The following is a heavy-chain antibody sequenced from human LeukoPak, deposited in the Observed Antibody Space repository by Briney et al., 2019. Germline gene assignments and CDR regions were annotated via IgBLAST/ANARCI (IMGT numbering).Heavy chain of an antibody. D-gene: IGHD3-16*02. J-gene: IGHJ4*02. CDR2: ISGSGDST. CDR3: AKVRYMGNYWDC. V-gene: IGHV3-23*01. CDR1: GFSFSSYG. Sequence: GGSLRLSCAASGFSFSSYGMSWVRQAPGKGLEWVSGISGSGDSTYYADSVKGRFTISSDNSKNTLYLQMSSLRAEDTGVYYCAKVRYMGNYWDCWGQGTLVTVSS.